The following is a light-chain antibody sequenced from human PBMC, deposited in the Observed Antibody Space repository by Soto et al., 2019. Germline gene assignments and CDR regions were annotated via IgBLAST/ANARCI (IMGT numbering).Light chain of an antibody. J-gene: IGKJ1*01. CDR2: GAS. CDR3: QQYGSSPKT. CDR1: QSVSSSY. Sequence: EIVLTQSPCTLSLSPGERATLSCRASQSVSSSYLAWYQQKPGQAPRLLIYGASSRATGIPDRFSGSGSGTDFTLTISRLEPEDFAEYYCQQYGSSPKTFGQGTKVEIK. V-gene: IGKV3-20*01.